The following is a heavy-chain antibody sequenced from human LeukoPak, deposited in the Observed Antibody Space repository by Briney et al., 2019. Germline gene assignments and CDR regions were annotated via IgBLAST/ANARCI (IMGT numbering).Heavy chain of an antibody. Sequence: ASVKVSCKASGYTFTSYDINWVRQATGQGLEWMGWMNPNSGNTGYAQKFQGRVTITRNTSISTAYMELSSLRSEDTAVYYCARAPNHCTNDVCYTRRVDYWGQGTLVTVSS. V-gene: IGHV1-8*03. D-gene: IGHD2-8*01. CDR3: ARAPNHCTNDVCYTRRVDY. J-gene: IGHJ4*02. CDR1: GYTFTSYD. CDR2: MNPNSGNT.